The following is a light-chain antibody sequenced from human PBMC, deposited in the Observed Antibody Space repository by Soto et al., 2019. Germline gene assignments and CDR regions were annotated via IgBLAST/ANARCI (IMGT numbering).Light chain of an antibody. CDR1: SSDVGAYNY. CDR2: EVS. Sequence: QSALTQPASVSGSPGQSITISCTGTSSDVGAYNYVSWYQQHPGKAPKLMIFEVSNRASGVSIRFSGSKSGNTASLTISGLQAEDEAVYFCSSYTGSSTLGEMFGGGTKLTVL. CDR3: SSYTGSSTLGEM. V-gene: IGLV2-14*01. J-gene: IGLJ3*02.